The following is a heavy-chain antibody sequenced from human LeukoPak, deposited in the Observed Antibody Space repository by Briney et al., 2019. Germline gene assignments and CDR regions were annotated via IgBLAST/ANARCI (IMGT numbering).Heavy chain of an antibody. D-gene: IGHD6-25*01. CDR3: ARDVGIAAEDY. V-gene: IGHV4-59*01. Sequence: PSETLSLTCTVSGGSISTYYWSWIRQPPGKGLEWIGYIYYTGSTNYNPSLKSRVTISVDTSKNQFSLKLSSVTAADTAMYYCARDVGIAAEDYWGQGTLVTVSS. CDR1: GGSISTYY. CDR2: IYYTGST. J-gene: IGHJ4*02.